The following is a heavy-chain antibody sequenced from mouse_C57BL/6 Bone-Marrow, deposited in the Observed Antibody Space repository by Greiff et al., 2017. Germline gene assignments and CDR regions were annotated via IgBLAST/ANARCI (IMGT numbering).Heavy chain of an antibody. CDR3: ARGGLLYFDY. CDR1: GYTFTSYW. D-gene: IGHD1-1*01. V-gene: IGHV1-69*01. Sequence: QVQLQQPGAELVMPGASVKLSCKASGYTFTSYWMHWVKQRPGQGLEWIGEIDPSDSYTNYNQKLKGKSTLTVAKSYSTAYMQLSSLTSEDAAVYYWARGGLLYFDYGGQGTTLTVSS. CDR2: IDPSDSYT. J-gene: IGHJ2*01.